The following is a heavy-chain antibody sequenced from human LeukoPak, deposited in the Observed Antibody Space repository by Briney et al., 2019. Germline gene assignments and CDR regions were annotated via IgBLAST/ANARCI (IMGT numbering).Heavy chain of an antibody. V-gene: IGHV4-38-2*02. Sequence: PSETLSLTCTVSGYSISSGYYWGWIRQPPGKGLEWIGSIYHSGSTYYNPSLKSRVTISVDTSKNQFSLKLSSVTAADTAVYYCASIGETDYWGQGTLVTVSS. CDR1: GYSISSGYY. J-gene: IGHJ4*02. CDR2: IYHSGST. D-gene: IGHD3-10*01. CDR3: ASIGETDY.